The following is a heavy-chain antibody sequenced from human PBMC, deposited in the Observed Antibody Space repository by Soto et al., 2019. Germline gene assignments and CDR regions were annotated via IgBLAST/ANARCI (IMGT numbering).Heavy chain of an antibody. Sequence: PGGSLRLSCAGSGSTFTDFTMTWVRQAPGKGLEWVSAISGDGLSTYYAGSVKGRFTISRDNSKTTLYLQMNSLRAEDTAVYYCARRPAAFDIWGRGTMVTVSS. CDR2: ISGDGLST. V-gene: IGHV3-23*01. CDR3: ARRPAAFDI. CDR1: GSTFTDFT. D-gene: IGHD2-2*01. J-gene: IGHJ3*02.